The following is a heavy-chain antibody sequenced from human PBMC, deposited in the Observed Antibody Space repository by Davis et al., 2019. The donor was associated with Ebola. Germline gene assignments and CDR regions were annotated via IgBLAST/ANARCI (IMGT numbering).Heavy chain of an antibody. Sequence: MPSETLSLTCTVSSDPTISGGYYWSWIRQHPGKGLEWIGYIYYSGSTYYNPSLKIRVTISVDTSKNQFSLKLSSVTAADTAVYYCARSSSWYLTFDYWGQGTLVTVSS. CDR2: IYYSGST. J-gene: IGHJ4*02. CDR1: SDPTISGGYY. CDR3: ARSSSWYLTFDY. V-gene: IGHV4-31*03. D-gene: IGHD6-13*01.